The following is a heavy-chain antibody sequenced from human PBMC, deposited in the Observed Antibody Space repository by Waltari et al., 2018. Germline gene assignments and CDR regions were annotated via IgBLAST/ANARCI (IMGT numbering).Heavy chain of an antibody. Sequence: QVQLVQSGAEVKKPGASVKVSCKASGYTFTGYYMHWVRQAPGQGLEWMGWINPNSGGTNYAQEFQGRVTMTRDTSISTAYMELSRLRSDDTAVYYCARGRSGSYPFGYWGQGTLVTVSS. CDR3: ARGRSGSYPFGY. D-gene: IGHD1-26*01. J-gene: IGHJ4*02. CDR2: INPNSGGT. CDR1: GYTFTGYY. V-gene: IGHV1-2*02.